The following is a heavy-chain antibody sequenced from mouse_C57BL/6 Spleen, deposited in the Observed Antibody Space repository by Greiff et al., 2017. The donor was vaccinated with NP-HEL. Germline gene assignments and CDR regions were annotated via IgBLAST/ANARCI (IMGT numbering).Heavy chain of an antibody. CDR3: ARLGNSGSDY. D-gene: IGHD3-3*01. CDR2: IDPSDSYT. Sequence: VQLQQPGAELVMPGASVKLSCKASGYTFTSYWMHWVKQRPGQGLEWIGEIDPSDSYTNYNQKFKGKSTLTVDKSSSTAYMQLSSLTSEDSAVYYCARLGNSGSDYWGQGTTLTVSS. J-gene: IGHJ2*01. V-gene: IGHV1-69*01. CDR1: GYTFTSYW.